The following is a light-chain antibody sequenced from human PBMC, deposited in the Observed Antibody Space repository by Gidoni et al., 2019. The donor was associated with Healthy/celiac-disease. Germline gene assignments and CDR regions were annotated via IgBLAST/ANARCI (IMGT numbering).Light chain of an antibody. V-gene: IGKV3-11*01. CDR2: DAS. J-gene: IGKJ4*01. CDR3: QQRSNWFT. Sequence: EIVLTQSPATLSLSPGERATLSCRASQSVSSYLAWYQQKPGQGPRLLIYDASTRATGIPARFSGSGSGTDFTLTISSLEPEDFAVYYCQQRSNWFTFGGGTKVEIK. CDR1: QSVSSY.